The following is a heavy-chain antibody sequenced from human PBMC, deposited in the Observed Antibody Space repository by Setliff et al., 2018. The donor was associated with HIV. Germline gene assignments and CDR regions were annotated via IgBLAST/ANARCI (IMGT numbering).Heavy chain of an antibody. V-gene: IGHV4-38-2*01. CDR3: ARNSQKGIQPLLLAS. Sequence: SETLSLTCAASGYSINSGFSRAWIRQPPGQGPQWIGSMYHTGSTYYSPSLNSRFTISVDTSKNQFSLKLRSVTAADTAVYYCARNSQKGIQPLLLASWGPGTLVTVSS. CDR2: MYHTGST. CDR1: GYSINSGFS. J-gene: IGHJ4*02. D-gene: IGHD1-1*01.